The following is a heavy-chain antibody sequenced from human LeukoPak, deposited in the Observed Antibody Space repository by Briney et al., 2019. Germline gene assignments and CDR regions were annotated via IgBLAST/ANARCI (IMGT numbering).Heavy chain of an antibody. Sequence: QPGGSLRLSCAASGFTFSSYEMNWVRQAPGKGLEWVSYISSSGSTIYYADSVKGRFTISRDNAKNSLYLQMNILRAADTAVYYCARGRVAGPNWFDPWGQGTLVTVSS. V-gene: IGHV3-48*03. CDR3: ARGRVAGPNWFDP. CDR1: GFTFSSYE. CDR2: ISSSGSTI. D-gene: IGHD6-19*01. J-gene: IGHJ5*02.